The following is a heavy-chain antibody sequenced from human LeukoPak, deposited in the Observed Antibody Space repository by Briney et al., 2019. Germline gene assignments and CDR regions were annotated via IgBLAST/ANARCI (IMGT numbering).Heavy chain of an antibody. V-gene: IGHV3-30*02. D-gene: IGHD2-2*01. CDR3: TKDLRGYCSSTSCYLDY. CDR2: IRYDGSNK. Sequence: PGGSLRLSCAASGFTFSNYGMHWVRQAPGKGLEGVAFIRYDGSNKYYADSVKGRFTISRDNSKNTLYLQMNSLRAEDTAVYYCTKDLRGYCSSTSCYLDYWGQGTLVTVSS. J-gene: IGHJ4*02. CDR1: GFTFSNYG.